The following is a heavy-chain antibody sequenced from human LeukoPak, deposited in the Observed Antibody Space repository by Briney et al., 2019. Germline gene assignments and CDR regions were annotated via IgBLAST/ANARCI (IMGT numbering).Heavy chain of an antibody. V-gene: IGHV1-2*06. D-gene: IGHD3-22*01. CDR1: GYTFTGYY. J-gene: IGHJ4*02. CDR2: INPNSGGT. Sequence: ASVKVSCKASGYTFTGYYMHWVRQAPGQGLEWMGRINPNSGGTNYAQKFQGRVTMTRDTSISTAYMELSRLRSDDTAVHYCARDHYYDSSGYYYWGQGTLVTVSS. CDR3: ARDHYYDSSGYYY.